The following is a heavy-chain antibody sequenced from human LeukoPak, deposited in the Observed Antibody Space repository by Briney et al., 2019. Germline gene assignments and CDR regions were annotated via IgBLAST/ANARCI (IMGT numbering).Heavy chain of an antibody. J-gene: IGHJ4*02. CDR1: GFTFSSYG. CDR3: AKEIAVSGQGVFDY. D-gene: IGHD6-19*01. Sequence: PGGSLRLSCAASGFTFSSYGMHWVRQSPGKGLEWVSAIFGSGSNTFYADSVKGRFTISRDNPTNTLFLQMNSLRAEDTAVYFCAKEIAVSGQGVFDYWGQGTLVTVSS. V-gene: IGHV3-23*01. CDR2: IFGSGSNT.